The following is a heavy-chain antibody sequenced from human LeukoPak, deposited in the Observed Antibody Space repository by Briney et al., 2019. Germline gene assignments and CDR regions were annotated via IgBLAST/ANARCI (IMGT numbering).Heavy chain of an antibody. J-gene: IGHJ4*02. Sequence: GRSLRLSCGASGFTFSTYGMHWVRQAPGKGLEWVSDIWYNGNTYYADSVKGRFTISRDNSKSTLYLQMNSLRAEDTAVYYCAREEGVDGTSGINNWGQGTLVIVSS. V-gene: IGHV3-33*01. CDR3: AREEGVDGTSGINN. CDR2: IWYNGNT. D-gene: IGHD4-23*01. CDR1: GFTFSTYG.